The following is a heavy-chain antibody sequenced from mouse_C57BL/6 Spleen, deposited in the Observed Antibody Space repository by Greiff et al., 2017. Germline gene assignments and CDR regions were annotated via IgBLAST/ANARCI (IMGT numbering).Heavy chain of an antibody. J-gene: IGHJ2*01. Sequence: EVKLVESGPALVKPGASVTISCKASGYSFTDYNMNWVKQSNGKSLEWIGVINPNYGTTSYNKKFKGKATLTVDQSSSTAYMQLNSLTSEDSAVYSCANCDRVGYWGQGTTLTVSS. CDR3: ANCDRVGY. CDR1: GYSFTDYN. V-gene: IGHV1-39*01. D-gene: IGHD4-1*01. CDR2: INPNYGTT.